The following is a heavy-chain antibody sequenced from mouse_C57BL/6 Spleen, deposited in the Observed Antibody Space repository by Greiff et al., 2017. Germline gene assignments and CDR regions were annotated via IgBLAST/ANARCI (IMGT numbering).Heavy chain of an antibody. Sequence: EVKLVESGGGLVKPGGSLKLSCAASGFTFSDYGMHWVRQAPEKGLEWVAYISCGSSTIYYADTVKGRFTISRDNAKNTLFLQMTSLRSEDTAMYYCARHGYYAMDYWGQGTSVTVSS. CDR2: ISCGSSTI. J-gene: IGHJ4*01. V-gene: IGHV5-17*01. CDR3: ARHGYYAMDY. CDR1: GFTFSDYG.